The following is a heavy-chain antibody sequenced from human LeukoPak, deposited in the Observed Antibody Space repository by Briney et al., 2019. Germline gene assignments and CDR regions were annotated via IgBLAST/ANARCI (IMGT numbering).Heavy chain of an antibody. CDR1: GGSFSGYY. CDR2: INHSGST. D-gene: IGHD2-21*01. V-gene: IGHV4-34*01. Sequence: SETLSLTCAVYGGSFSGYYWSWICQPPGKGLEWIGEINHSGSTNYNPSLKSRVTISVDTSKNQFSLKLSSVTAADTAVYYCARGGPRVWWYYGMDVWGKGTTVTVSS. CDR3: ARGGPRVWWYYGMDV. J-gene: IGHJ6*04.